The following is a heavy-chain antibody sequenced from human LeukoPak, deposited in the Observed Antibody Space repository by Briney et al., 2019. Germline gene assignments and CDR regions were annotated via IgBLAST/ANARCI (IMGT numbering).Heavy chain of an antibody. CDR3: ARGKVVAGTPGQNSWDY. V-gene: IGHV4-4*07. CDR2: IHISGST. Sequence: SETLSLTCTVSGGSISSYYWNWIRQPAGKGLEWIGRIHISGSTNYNPSLKSRVTVSVDTSKNQFSLKLSSVTAADTAVYYCARGKVVAGTPGQNSWDYWGQGTLVTVSS. J-gene: IGHJ4*02. CDR1: GGSISSYY. D-gene: IGHD6-19*01.